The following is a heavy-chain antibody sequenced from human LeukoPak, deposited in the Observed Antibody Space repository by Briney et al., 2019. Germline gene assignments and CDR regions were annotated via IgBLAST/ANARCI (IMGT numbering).Heavy chain of an antibody. V-gene: IGHV3-49*04. CDR2: IRSRGYDGTI. CDR3: TRDMYESSGYPFDY. J-gene: IGHJ4*02. Sequence: PGGSLRLSCTASGVASGDYAVSWVRQAPGNWLEWLAIIRSRGYDGTIAYVAYVKGRFTSSRDESKTITYLQMNRLKTEDTGMYYCTRDMYESSGYPFDYWGQGTLVTVSS. CDR1: GVASGDYA. D-gene: IGHD3-22*01.